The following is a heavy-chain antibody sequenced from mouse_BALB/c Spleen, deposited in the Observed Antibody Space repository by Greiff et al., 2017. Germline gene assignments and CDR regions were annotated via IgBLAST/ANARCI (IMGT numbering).Heavy chain of an antibody. Sequence: EVKVVESGGGLVKPGGSLKLSCAASGFTFSSYAMSWVRQSPEKRLEWVAEISSGGSYTYYPDTVTGRFTISRDNAKNTLYLEMSSLRSEDTAMYYCARNNLMRAMDYWGQGTSVTVSS. CDR1: GFTFSSYA. CDR3: ARNNLMRAMDY. V-gene: IGHV5-9-4*01. CDR2: ISSGGSYT. J-gene: IGHJ4*01.